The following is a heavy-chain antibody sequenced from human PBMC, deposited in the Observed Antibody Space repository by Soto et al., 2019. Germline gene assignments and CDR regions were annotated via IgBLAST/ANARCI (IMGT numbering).Heavy chain of an antibody. D-gene: IGHD3-22*01. Sequence: QLQLQESGPGLVKPSETLSLTCRVSAGSMNSDSSYWGWIRQPPGKGLEWIGVINHSGSTYHNLSLKGRVTTSVDASRNQFSLKLTSMPAADTAVYDCARLGGYVSVGYYYLWDSWGQGTLVTVSS. J-gene: IGHJ4*02. V-gene: IGHV4-39*01. CDR2: INHSGST. CDR3: ARLGGYVSVGYYYLWDS. CDR1: AGSMNSDSSY.